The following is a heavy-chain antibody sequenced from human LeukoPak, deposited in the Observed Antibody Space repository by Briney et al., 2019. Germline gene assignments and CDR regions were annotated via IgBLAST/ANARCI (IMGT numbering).Heavy chain of an antibody. CDR2: IYSGGST. J-gene: IGHJ4*02. CDR3: ARELGDGYNPFDY. CDR1: GFTVSSNY. D-gene: IGHD5-24*01. Sequence: GGSLRLSCAASGFTVSSNYMSWVRQAPGKGLEWVSVIYSGGSTYYADSVKGRFTISRDSSKNTLYLQMNSLRAEDTAVYYCARELGDGYNPFDYWGQGTLVTVSS. V-gene: IGHV3-53*01.